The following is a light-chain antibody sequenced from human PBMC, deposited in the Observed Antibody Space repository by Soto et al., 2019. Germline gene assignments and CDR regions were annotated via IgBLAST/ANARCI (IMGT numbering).Light chain of an antibody. Sequence: EIGWTPCTGTLSLSLGERATLSCRPSQSVSSNFVAWYQQKPGQAPRLLIYGASRRATGIPDRFSGSGSGTDFTLTISRLEPEDFAVYCCQQYGSSPGTFGQGTKVDI. CDR2: GAS. J-gene: IGKJ1*01. CDR1: QSVSSNF. CDR3: QQYGSSPGT. V-gene: IGKV3-20*01.